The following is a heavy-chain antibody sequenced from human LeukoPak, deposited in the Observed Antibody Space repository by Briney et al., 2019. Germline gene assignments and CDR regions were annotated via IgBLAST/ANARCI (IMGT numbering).Heavy chain of an antibody. CDR1: GFTFSSYD. CDR2: IWYDGSNK. CDR3: ARGGGYYDY. Sequence: GVSLRLSCAASGFTFSSYDMYWVPQAPGKGLEWVTVIWYDGSNKYYADSVKGRFTISRDNSKNTLYLQMNTLRAEDTAVYYCARGGGYYDYWGQGTLVTVSS. J-gene: IGHJ4*02. V-gene: IGHV3-33*01.